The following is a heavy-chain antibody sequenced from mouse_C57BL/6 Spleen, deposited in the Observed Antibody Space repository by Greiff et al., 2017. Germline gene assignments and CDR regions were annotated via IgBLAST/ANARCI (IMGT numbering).Heavy chain of an antibody. D-gene: IGHD4-1*01. Sequence: VQLKEPGPVLVKPGASVKMSCKASGYTFTDYYMTWVKQSHGKSLEWIGVINPYNGGTSYNKKFKGKATLTVDKSSSTAYMELNSRTSEDSAVYYCATGTSPLAYWGQGTLVTVSA. CDR3: ATGTSPLAY. V-gene: IGHV1-19*01. J-gene: IGHJ3*01. CDR1: GYTFTDYY. CDR2: INPYNGGT.